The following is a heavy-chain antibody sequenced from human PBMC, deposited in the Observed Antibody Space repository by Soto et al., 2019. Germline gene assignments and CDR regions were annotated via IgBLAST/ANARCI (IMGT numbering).Heavy chain of an antibody. CDR1: GGSFSGYY. J-gene: IGHJ5*02. Sequence: SETLSLTCAVYGGSFSGYYWSWIRQPPGKGLEWIGEINHSGSTNYNPSLKSRVTISVDTSKNQFSLKLSSVTAADTAVYYCARGLRGIVVVPAAKGGWIDPSGQGTLVTVSS. CDR3: ARGLRGIVVVPAAKGGWIDP. CDR2: INHSGST. D-gene: IGHD2-2*01. V-gene: IGHV4-34*01.